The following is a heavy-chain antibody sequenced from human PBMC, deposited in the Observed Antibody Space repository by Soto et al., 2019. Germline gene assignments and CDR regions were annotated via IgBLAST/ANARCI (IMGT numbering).Heavy chain of an antibody. Sequence: PGGSLRLSCAASGFTFSDYYMSWIRQAPGKGLEWLAYISRDGNAIFYADSVNGRFTISRDNAKNSLFLQMDDLRAEDTGMFFCARGAEMSTLTRWFGPWGQGSLVPVSS. V-gene: IGHV3-11*01. D-gene: IGHD1-1*01. CDR2: ISRDGNAI. CDR3: ARGAEMSTLTRWFGP. J-gene: IGHJ5*02. CDR1: GFTFSDYY.